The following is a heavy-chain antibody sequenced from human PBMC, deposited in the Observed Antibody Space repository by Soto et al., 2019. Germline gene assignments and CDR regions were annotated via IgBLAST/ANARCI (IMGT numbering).Heavy chain of an antibody. D-gene: IGHD5-12*01. Sequence: PGGSLRLSCAASGFFFSTYSMHWVRQAPGKGLEWVAMVSYDGSTNSYADSVKGRFTIFRANSNNTMYMQMNSLRSEDAAVYYCARGGYSGYALDYWGQGTPVTVSS. J-gene: IGHJ4*02. V-gene: IGHV3-30-3*01. CDR3: ARGGYSGYALDY. CDR1: GFFFSTYS. CDR2: VSYDGSTN.